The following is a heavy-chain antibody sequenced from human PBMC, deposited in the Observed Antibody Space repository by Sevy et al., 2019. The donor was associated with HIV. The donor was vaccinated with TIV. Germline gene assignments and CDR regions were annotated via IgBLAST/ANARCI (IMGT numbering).Heavy chain of an antibody. CDR2: IKQDGSEK. V-gene: IGHV3-7*03. CDR1: GFNFSTYW. CDR3: AREGVEADLGFYY. Sequence: GGSLRLSCGVFGFNFSTYWMSWVRQAPGKGLEWVANIKQDGSEKYYLDSLKGRFTISRDNAKKSLYLQMNSLTAEDTAVYYCAREGVEADLGFYYWGQGTLVTVSS. D-gene: IGHD3-16*01. J-gene: IGHJ4*02.